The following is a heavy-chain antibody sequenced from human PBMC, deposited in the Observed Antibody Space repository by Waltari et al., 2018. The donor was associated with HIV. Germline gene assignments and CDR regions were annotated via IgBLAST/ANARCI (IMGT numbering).Heavy chain of an antibody. J-gene: IGHJ6*02. CDR3: ASPDTTMVHGHYYFYHMDV. V-gene: IGHV3-66*01. CDR1: GLTVRSNY. D-gene: IGHD5-18*01. CDR2: IYTGGST. Sequence: EVQLVESGGGLVQPGGSLRLACASSGLTVRSNYMSWVGQAPVKGLEWVSLIYTGGSTYYADSVKGRFTISRDNSKNTLYLQMNSLRAEDTAVYYCASPDTTMVHGHYYFYHMDVWGQGTTVTVSS.